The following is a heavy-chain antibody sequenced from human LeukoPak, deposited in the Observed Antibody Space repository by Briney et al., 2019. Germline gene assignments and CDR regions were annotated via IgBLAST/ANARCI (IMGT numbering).Heavy chain of an antibody. CDR1: GFTFSSYW. CDR2: IKQDGSEK. Sequence: PGGSLRLSCAASGFTFSSYWMSWVRQAPGKGLEWVANIKQDGSEKYYVDSVKGRFTISRDNAKNSLYLQMNSLRAEDTAVYYCARDARITIFGVVIIGLDYWGQGTLVTVSS. CDR3: ARDARITIFGVVIIGLDY. V-gene: IGHV3-7*01. D-gene: IGHD3-3*01. J-gene: IGHJ4*02.